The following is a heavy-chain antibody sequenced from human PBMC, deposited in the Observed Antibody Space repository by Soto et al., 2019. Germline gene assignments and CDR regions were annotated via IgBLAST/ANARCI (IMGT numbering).Heavy chain of an antibody. CDR2: ISYDGSNK. CDR3: AKGYTSGWFDAVDI. J-gene: IGHJ3*02. D-gene: IGHD6-19*01. V-gene: IGHV3-30*18. Sequence: PGGSLRLSCAASGFTFSSYAMSWVRQAPGKGLEWVTVISYDGSNKYYADSVKGRFTISRDNSKNTVFLQMNSLRAGDTAVYYCAKGYTSGWFDAVDIWGQGTMVTVSS. CDR1: GFTFSSYA.